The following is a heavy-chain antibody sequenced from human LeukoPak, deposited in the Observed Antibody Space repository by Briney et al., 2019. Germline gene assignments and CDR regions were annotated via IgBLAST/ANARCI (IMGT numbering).Heavy chain of an antibody. J-gene: IGHJ3*02. V-gene: IGHV4-39*07. CDR1: GGSVTTSSFY. Sequence: PSETLSLTCTLSGGSVTTSSFYWAWIRQPPGKGLECIGTIYYSGITYYHSSLKSRVTISVDTFKNQFSLRLNSVTAADTAVYFCAKSGPAAGRPDAFDIWGQGTMVTVSS. CDR2: IYYSGIT. D-gene: IGHD2-2*01. CDR3: AKSGPAAGRPDAFDI.